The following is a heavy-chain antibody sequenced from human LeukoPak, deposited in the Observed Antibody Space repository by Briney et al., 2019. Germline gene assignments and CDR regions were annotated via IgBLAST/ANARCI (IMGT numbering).Heavy chain of an antibody. CDR2: IRSKANDYAT. CDR3: TSRATVSSGLDV. D-gene: IGHD6-19*01. CDR1: GFTFSVST. Sequence: GGSLRLSCAASGFTFSVSTMHWVRQASGEGLEWVGRIRSKANDYATAYTASVKGRFTISRDDSKSTVYLQMNSLKTEDTAVYYCTSRATVSSGLDVWGKGTTVTVSS. V-gene: IGHV3-73*01. J-gene: IGHJ6*04.